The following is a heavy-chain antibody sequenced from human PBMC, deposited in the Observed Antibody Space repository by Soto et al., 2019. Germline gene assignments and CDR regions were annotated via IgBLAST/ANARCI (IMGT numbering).Heavy chain of an antibody. CDR2: IYHSGST. D-gene: IGHD3-16*01. CDR3: EGYIWDRTVDY. Sequence: SETLSLTCTVTSGSISSNNWWSWVRQPPGKGLEWIGEIYHSGSTNYNPTLMSRVTISVDTSKNQFSLKLSSVTAADTAVYYCEGYIWDRTVDYWGQGTLVTVSS. V-gene: IGHV4-4*02. CDR1: SGSISSNNW. J-gene: IGHJ4*02.